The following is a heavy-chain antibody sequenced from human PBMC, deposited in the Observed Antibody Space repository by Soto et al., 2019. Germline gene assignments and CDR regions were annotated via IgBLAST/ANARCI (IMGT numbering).Heavy chain of an antibody. D-gene: IGHD2-15*01. CDR2: ISAYNGNT. CDR3: ARVGFTVVTLAGYYYYYGMDV. V-gene: IGHV1-18*01. J-gene: IGHJ6*02. Sequence: GASVKVSCKASGYTFTSYGISWVRQAPGQGLEWMGWISAYNGNTNYAQKLQGRVTMTTDTSTSTAYMELRSLRSDDTAVYYCARVGFTVVTLAGYYYYYGMDVWGQGTTVTVSS. CDR1: GYTFTSYG.